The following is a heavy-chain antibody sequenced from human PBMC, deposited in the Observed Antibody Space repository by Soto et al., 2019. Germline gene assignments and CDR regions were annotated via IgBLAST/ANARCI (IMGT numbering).Heavy chain of an antibody. V-gene: IGHV3-33*01. Sequence: QVQLVESGGGVVQPGRSLRLSCAASGFAFSSYGMYWVRQAPDKGLEWVAIVWSDGGKTYYGDAVKGRFTISRDNSNNMLYLQISSLSAEDTAVYYCARGGGWSVSRTPYYMAVWGKGATVTVSS. CDR3: ARGGGWSVSRTPYYMAV. J-gene: IGHJ6*03. CDR2: VWSDGGKT. CDR1: GFAFSSYG. D-gene: IGHD3-3*01.